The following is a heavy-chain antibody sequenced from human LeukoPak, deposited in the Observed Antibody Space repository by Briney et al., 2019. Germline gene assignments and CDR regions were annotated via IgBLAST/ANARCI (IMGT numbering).Heavy chain of an antibody. CDR3: ARGEGGIDYGDYAYYFDY. CDR2: INPNSGGT. CDR1: GYTFTGYY. V-gene: IGHV1-2*02. J-gene: IGHJ4*02. Sequence: ASVKVSCKASGYTFTGYYMHWVRQAPGQGLEWMGWINPNSGGTNYAQKFQGRVTMTRDTSISTAYMELSRLRSADTAVYYCARGEGGIDYGDYAYYFDYWGQGTLVTVSS. D-gene: IGHD4-17*01.